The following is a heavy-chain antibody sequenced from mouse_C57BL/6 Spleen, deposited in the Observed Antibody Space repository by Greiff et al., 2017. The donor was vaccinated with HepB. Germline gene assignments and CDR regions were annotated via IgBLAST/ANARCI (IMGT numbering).Heavy chain of an antibody. CDR3: ARDLYDYDVAWFAY. V-gene: IGHV5-17*01. D-gene: IGHD2-4*01. CDR1: GFTFSDYG. Sequence: EVQGVESGGGLVKPGGSLKLSCAASGFTFSDYGMHWVRQAPEKGLEWVAYISSGSSTIYYADTVKGRFTISRDNAKNTLFLQMTSLRSEDTAMYYCARDLYDYDVAWFAYWGQGTLVTVSA. J-gene: IGHJ3*01. CDR2: ISSGSSTI.